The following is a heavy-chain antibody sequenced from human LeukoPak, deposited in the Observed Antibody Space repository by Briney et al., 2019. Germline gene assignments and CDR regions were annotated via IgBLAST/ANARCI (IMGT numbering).Heavy chain of an antibody. D-gene: IGHD6-13*01. V-gene: IGHV3-7*01. CDR3: ARARIAAAGRHFDY. CDR1: GFTFGSYW. CDR2: IKQDGSEK. Sequence: LAGGSLRLSCAASGFTFGSYWMSWVRQAPGKGLEWVANIKQDGSEKYYVDSVKGRFTISRDNAKNSLYLQMNSLRAEDTAVYYCARARIAAAGRHFDYWGKGTLVTVSS. J-gene: IGHJ4*02.